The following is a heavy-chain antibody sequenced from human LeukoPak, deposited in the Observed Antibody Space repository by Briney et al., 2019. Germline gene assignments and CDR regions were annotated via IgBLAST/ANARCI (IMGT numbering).Heavy chain of an antibody. CDR1: GGSISSSTFY. CDR2: IYESGTT. V-gene: IGHV4-39*01. Sequence: SETLSLTCTVSGGSISSSTFYWGWIRQPPGKGLEWIGSIYESGTTYYNPSLKSRVTISLDTSKNQFSLKLSSVTAADTAVYYCARHRVTTFFDYWGQGTLVTVSS. J-gene: IGHJ4*02. CDR3: ARHRVTTFFDY. D-gene: IGHD4-17*01.